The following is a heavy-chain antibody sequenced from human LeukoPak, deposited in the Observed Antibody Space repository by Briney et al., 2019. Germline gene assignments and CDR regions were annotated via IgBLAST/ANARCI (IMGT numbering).Heavy chain of an antibody. CDR1: GFTFSSYD. D-gene: IGHD1-1*01. Sequence: GGSLRLSCAASGFTFSSYDMHWVRQATGKGLEWVSAIGTAGDTYYPGSVKGRFTISRENAKNSLYLQMNSLRAGDTAVYYCARAVGNWNDVDAFDIWGQGTMVTVSS. CDR2: IGTAGDT. J-gene: IGHJ3*02. V-gene: IGHV3-13*01. CDR3: ARAVGNWNDVDAFDI.